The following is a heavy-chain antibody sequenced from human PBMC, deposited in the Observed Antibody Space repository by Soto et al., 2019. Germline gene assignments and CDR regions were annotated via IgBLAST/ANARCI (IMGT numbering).Heavy chain of an antibody. CDR2: INPSGSIT. CDR1: GYTFISYY. Sequence: GASVKFSCKASGYTFISYYMHWVRQAPGQGLQWMGIINPSGSITTYAQKFQGRVTMTRDTSTSTVYMELSSLTSDDTAVYYCASPIGGSYNAFDIWGQGTMVTVSS. J-gene: IGHJ3*02. CDR3: ASPIGGSYNAFDI. V-gene: IGHV1-46*01. D-gene: IGHD1-26*01.